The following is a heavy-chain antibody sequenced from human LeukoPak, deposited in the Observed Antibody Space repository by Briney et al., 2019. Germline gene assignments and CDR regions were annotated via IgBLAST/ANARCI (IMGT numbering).Heavy chain of an antibody. D-gene: IGHD6-13*01. J-gene: IGHJ4*02. CDR3: ARGGYEQQLALKPFDY. V-gene: IGHV1-3*01. Sequence: ASVKVSCKASGYTFTSYAMHWVRQAPGQRLEWMGWINAGNGNTKYSQKFQGRVTITRDTSASTAYMELSSLRSEDTAVYYCARGGYEQQLALKPFDYWGQGTLVTVSS. CDR2: INAGNGNT. CDR1: GYTFTSYA.